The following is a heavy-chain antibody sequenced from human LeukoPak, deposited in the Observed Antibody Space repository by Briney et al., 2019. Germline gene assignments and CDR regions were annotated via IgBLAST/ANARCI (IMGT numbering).Heavy chain of an antibody. Sequence: PGGSLRLSCAASEFSVSSNFMSWVRQAPGKGLEWVSVIYAGGDTYYADSVKGRFTISRDNFKNTVYLQMNSLRAEDTGMYYCARSGSGWFDYWGQGTLVTVS. V-gene: IGHV3-53*01. J-gene: IGHJ4*02. CDR1: EFSVSSNF. CDR3: ARSGSGWFDY. CDR2: IYAGGDT. D-gene: IGHD6-19*01.